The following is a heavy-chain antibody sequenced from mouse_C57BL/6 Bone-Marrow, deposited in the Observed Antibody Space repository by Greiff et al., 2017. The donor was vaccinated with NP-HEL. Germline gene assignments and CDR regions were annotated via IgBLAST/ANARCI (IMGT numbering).Heavy chain of an antibody. D-gene: IGHD2-4*01. CDR1: GFTFSDYY. Sequence: EVKLMESGGGLVQPGGSLKLSCAASGFTFSDYYMYWVRQTPEKRLEWVAYISNGGGSTYYPDTVKGRFTISRDNAKNTLYLQMSRLKSEDTAMYYCARHGRLRRGFAYWGQGTLVTVSA. CDR2: ISNGGGST. CDR3: ARHGRLRRGFAY. V-gene: IGHV5-12*01. J-gene: IGHJ3*01.